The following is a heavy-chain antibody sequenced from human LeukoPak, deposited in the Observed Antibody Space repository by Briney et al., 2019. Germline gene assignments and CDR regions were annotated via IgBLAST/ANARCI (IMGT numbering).Heavy chain of an antibody. V-gene: IGHV3-74*01. CDR2: IKSDGTTT. J-gene: IGHJ1*01. CDR1: GFTFSSYW. CDR3: TRGRYYSDSSGFSLADYFHH. D-gene: IGHD3-22*01. Sequence: PGGSLTLSCAASGFTFSSYWMHWVRQAPGQGPVWVSRIKSDGTTTTYADSVRGRFTISRDNAKNILYLQMNSLRAEDTAVYYCTRGRYYSDSSGFSLADYFHHWGQGSLVTVSS.